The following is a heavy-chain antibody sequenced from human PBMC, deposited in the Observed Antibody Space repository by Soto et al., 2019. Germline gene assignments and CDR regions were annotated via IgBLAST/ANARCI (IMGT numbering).Heavy chain of an antibody. J-gene: IGHJ4*02. D-gene: IGHD1-1*01. Sequence: QVQLVESGGGVVQPGRSLRLSCAASGFTFSSYGMHWVRQAPGKGLEWVAVTWYDGSNKYYADSVKGRFTISRDNSKNTLYLQMNSLRAEDTAVYYCARGRGVTIEYWGQGTLVTVSS. V-gene: IGHV3-33*01. CDR2: TWYDGSNK. CDR3: ARGRGVTIEY. CDR1: GFTFSSYG.